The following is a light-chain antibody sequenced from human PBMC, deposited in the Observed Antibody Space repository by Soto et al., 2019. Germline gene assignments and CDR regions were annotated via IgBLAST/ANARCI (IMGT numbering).Light chain of an antibody. CDR2: DAS. V-gene: IGKV3-11*01. CDR3: QQRSNWRWLT. J-gene: IGKJ4*01. CDR1: QSVSSY. Sequence: EIVLTQSPATLSLSPGERATLSCRASQSVSSYLAWYRQKPGQSPRLLIYDASNRATGIPARFSGSGSGTDFTLTISSLEPEDFAVYYCQQRSNWRWLTFGGGTKVEIK.